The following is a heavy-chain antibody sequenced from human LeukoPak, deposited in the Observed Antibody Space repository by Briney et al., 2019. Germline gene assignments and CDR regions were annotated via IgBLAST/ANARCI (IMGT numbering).Heavy chain of an antibody. CDR2: ISYDGSNK. CDR3: ARSQEDSPMHPLMTFDY. Sequence: GGSLRLSCAASGFTFSSYAMHWVRQAPGKGLEWVAVISYDGSNKYYADSVKGRFTISRDNSKNTLYLQMNSLRAEDTAVYYCARSQEDSPMHPLMTFDYWGQGTPVTVSS. V-gene: IGHV3-30-3*01. J-gene: IGHJ4*02. D-gene: IGHD2-8*01. CDR1: GFTFSSYA.